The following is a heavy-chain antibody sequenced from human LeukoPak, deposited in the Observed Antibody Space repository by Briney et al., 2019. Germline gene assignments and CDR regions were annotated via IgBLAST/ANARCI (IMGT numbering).Heavy chain of an antibody. Sequence: GGSLRLSCAASGFTFSSYWMHWVRQAPGKGLVWVSRINSDGSSTSYADSEKGRFTISRDNAKNTLYLQMNSLRAEDTAVYYCARDPYCSSTSCYGWFDPWGQGTLVTVSS. D-gene: IGHD2-2*01. CDR3: ARDPYCSSTSCYGWFDP. J-gene: IGHJ5*02. CDR1: GFTFSSYW. V-gene: IGHV3-74*01. CDR2: INSDGSST.